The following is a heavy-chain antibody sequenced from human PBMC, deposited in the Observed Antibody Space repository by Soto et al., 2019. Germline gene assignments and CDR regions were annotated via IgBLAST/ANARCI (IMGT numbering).Heavy chain of an antibody. CDR2: INSVSGGT. J-gene: IGHJ4*02. D-gene: IGHD3-16*01. V-gene: IGHV1-2*02. CDR3: ARGGSYYAH. CDR1: GHTHTIYF. Sequence: ASVKVSCKASGHTHTIYFIHWLRQAPGQGPEWMGWINSVSGGTNYAPRFRGRVSMTRDTSSATAFMDLSGLRSDDTAVYYCARGGSYYAHWGQGSPVTVSS.